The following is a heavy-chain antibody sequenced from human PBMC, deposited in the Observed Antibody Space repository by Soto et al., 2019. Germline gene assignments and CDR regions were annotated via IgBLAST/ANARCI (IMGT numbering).Heavy chain of an antibody. Sequence: GGSLRLSCAASGFTFSSYWMHWVRQAPGKGLVWVSRINSDGSSTSYADSVKGRFTISRGNAKNTLYLQMNSLRAEDTAVYYCARVGPYCSSTSCYGSPVGHSYYYYGMDVWGQGTTVTVSS. D-gene: IGHD2-2*01. V-gene: IGHV3-74*01. CDR2: INSDGSST. CDR1: GFTFSSYW. CDR3: ARVGPYCSSTSCYGSPVGHSYYYYGMDV. J-gene: IGHJ6*02.